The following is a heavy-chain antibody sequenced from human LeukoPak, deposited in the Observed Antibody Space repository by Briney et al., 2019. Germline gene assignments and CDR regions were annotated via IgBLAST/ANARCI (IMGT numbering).Heavy chain of an antibody. J-gene: IGHJ4*02. Sequence: PETLSLTCAVYGGSFSGYYWSWLRQPPGKGLEWIGEINHSGSTNYNPSLKSRVTISVDTSKNQFSLKMSSMTAAYTAVYFCARVGAGYSGSHENYFDYWGQGALVTVFS. CDR3: ARVGAGYSGSHENYFDY. D-gene: IGHD1-26*01. CDR2: INHSGST. CDR1: GGSFSGYY. V-gene: IGHV4-34*01.